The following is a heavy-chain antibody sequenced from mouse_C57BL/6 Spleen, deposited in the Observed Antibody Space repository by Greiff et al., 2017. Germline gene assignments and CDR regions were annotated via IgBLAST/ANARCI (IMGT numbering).Heavy chain of an antibody. CDR3: VYENDTEWYFDV. J-gene: IGHJ1*03. CDR2: IYPGDGGT. CDR1: GYAFSSSW. D-gene: IGHD2-4*01. V-gene: IGHV1-82*01. Sequence: VQLQQSGPELVKPGASVKISCKASGYAFSSSWMNWVKQRPGKGLEWIGRIYPGDGGTNYNGKFKGKATLTADKSSSTAYMQLSSLTSEDSAGYFCVYENDTEWYFDVWGTGTTVTVSS.